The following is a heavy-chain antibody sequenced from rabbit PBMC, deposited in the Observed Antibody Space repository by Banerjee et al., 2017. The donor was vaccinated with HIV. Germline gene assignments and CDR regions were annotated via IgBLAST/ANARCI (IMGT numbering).Heavy chain of an antibody. CDR1: GIDFSGYYY. D-gene: IGHD8-1*01. CDR3: ARDRAGYAGYGYYAFDP. Sequence: QQQLEESGGGLVKPGGTLTLTCKASGIDFSGYYYMCWVRQAPGKGLELIACIYTSSGSTWYASWVNGRFTISRSTGLNTVDLKMTSLTAADTATYFCARDRAGYAGYGYYAFDPWGPGTLVTVS. V-gene: IGHV1S43*01. CDR2: IYTSSGST. J-gene: IGHJ2*01.